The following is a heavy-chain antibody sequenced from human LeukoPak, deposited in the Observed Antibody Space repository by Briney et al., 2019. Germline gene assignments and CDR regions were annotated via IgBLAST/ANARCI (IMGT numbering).Heavy chain of an antibody. V-gene: IGHV1-46*01. Sequence: ASVKVSCKASGYPFTGWYLHWVRQAPGQGLEWMGIINPSGGSTSYAQKFQGRVTMTRDTSTSTVYMELSSLRSEDTAVYYCARESTEPPGGGFDPWGQGTLVTVSS. CDR2: INPSGGST. CDR3: ARESTEPPGGGFDP. D-gene: IGHD3-16*01. J-gene: IGHJ5*02. CDR1: GYPFTGWY.